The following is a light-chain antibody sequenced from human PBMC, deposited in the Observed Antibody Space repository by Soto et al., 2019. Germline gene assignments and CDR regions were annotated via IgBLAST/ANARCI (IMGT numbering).Light chain of an antibody. CDR1: SGHSSYV. Sequence: QAVVTQSSSASASLGSSVKLTCTLSSGHSSYVIAWHQHQPGKAPRYLMKLEGSGSYNKGSGVPDRFSGSSSGADRYLTISNLQSEDEADYYCETWDTNTRVFGGGTKVTVL. V-gene: IGLV4-60*03. J-gene: IGLJ3*02. CDR2: LEGSGSY. CDR3: ETWDTNTRV.